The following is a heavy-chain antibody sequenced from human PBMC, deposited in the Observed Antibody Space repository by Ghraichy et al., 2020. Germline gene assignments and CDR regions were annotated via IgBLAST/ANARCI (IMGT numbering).Heavy chain of an antibody. CDR1: GFTVSDYY. Sequence: GGSLRLSCAASGFTVSDYYMNWIRQAPGKGLEWVSYISRGGNSIYYADSVKGRFTISRDNAKNSLYLQMNSLRAEDTAVYYCARQGSVTTAQDYWGQGTLVTVSS. CDR3: ARQGSVTTAQDY. J-gene: IGHJ4*02. V-gene: IGHV3-11*04. CDR2: ISRGGNSI. D-gene: IGHD4-11*01.